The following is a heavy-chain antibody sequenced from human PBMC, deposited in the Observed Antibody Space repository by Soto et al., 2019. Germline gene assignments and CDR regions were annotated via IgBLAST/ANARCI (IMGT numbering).Heavy chain of an antibody. CDR3: ARDLDTGWATWLDH. V-gene: IGHV3-66*01. CDR2: IYNDVST. Sequence: EVQLVESGGGLVQPGGSLRLSCAASGFTVRGNYMSWARQAPGKGLEWVSVIYNDVSTYYADSVKGRFTISRDNSSSTLFPEMNSLRAEYTAVYYCARDLDTGWATWLDHWAQVHLVDVAS. D-gene: IGHD5-18*01. CDR1: GFTVRGNY. J-gene: IGHJ4*02.